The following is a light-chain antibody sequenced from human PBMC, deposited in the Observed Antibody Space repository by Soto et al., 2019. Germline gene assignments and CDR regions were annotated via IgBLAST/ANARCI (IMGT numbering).Light chain of an antibody. V-gene: IGKV3-15*01. CDR3: QQRHMWPIT. CDR2: GAP. CDR1: QSFISN. J-gene: IGKJ5*01. Sequence: EIVMTQSPATLSVSPGERATLSCRASQSFISNLSWYQQKPGQAPRLLISGAPTRATGIPARFSGSGSGTDFTLTISSLEPEDSAVYYCQQRHMWPITFGQGTRLEIK.